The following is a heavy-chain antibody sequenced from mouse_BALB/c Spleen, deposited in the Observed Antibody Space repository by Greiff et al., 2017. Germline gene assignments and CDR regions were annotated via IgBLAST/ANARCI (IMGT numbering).Heavy chain of an antibody. CDR1: GFNIKDYY. D-gene: IGHD3-2*01. CDR2: IDPENGDT. CDR3: NALQTARNY. V-gene: IGHV14-4*02. J-gene: IGHJ2*01. Sequence: EVQLQQSGAELVRSGASVKLSCTASGFNIKDYYMHWVKQRPEQGLEWIGWIDPENGDTEYAPKFQGKATMTADTSSNTAYLQLSSLTSEDTAVYYCNALQTARNYWGQGTTLTVSS.